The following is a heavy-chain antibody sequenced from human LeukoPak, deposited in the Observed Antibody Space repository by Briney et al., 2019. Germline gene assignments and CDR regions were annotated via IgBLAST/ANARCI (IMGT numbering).Heavy chain of an antibody. D-gene: IGHD6-13*01. V-gene: IGHV4-31*03. CDR2: IYYSGST. Sequence: SETLSLTCTVSGGSISSSSYYWSWIRQHPGKGLEWIGYIYYSGSTYYNPSLKSRVTISVDTSKNQFSLKLSSVTAADTAVYYCARFSQAGIPGIAAAAGYWGQGTLVTVSS. J-gene: IGHJ4*02. CDR3: ARFSQAGIPGIAAAAGY. CDR1: GGSISSSSYY.